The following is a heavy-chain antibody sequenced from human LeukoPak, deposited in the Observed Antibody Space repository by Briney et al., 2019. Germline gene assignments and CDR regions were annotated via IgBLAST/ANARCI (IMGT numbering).Heavy chain of an antibody. V-gene: IGHV1-2*02. J-gene: IGHJ4*02. CDR1: GYTFTDYN. CDR2: INPNSGGT. CDR3: SVWFGEFAH. D-gene: IGHD3-10*01. Sequence: GSVKVSCKASGYTFTDYNIHWVRQAPGQGLEWMGWINPNSGGTNYAQRFQGMVTMTRDTSISTAYMDLGSLKSDDTATYFCSVWFGEFAHWGQGTLVTVSS.